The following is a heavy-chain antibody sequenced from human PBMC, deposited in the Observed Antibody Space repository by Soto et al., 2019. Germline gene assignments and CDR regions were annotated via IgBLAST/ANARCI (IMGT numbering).Heavy chain of an antibody. CDR3: AKEQLAMTVVVADYFDS. CDR1: GFTFSTYG. J-gene: IGHJ4*02. Sequence: QVQLVESGGGVVHPGKSLRLSCAAYGFTFSTYGIHWVRQAPGKGLEWVALISYDGGSKYYGDSVKGRFIISRDNSHNTVSLQMNSLRADDTAVYFCAKEQLAMTVVVADYFDSWGQGTLVTVSS. V-gene: IGHV3-30*18. D-gene: IGHD3-22*01. CDR2: ISYDGGSK.